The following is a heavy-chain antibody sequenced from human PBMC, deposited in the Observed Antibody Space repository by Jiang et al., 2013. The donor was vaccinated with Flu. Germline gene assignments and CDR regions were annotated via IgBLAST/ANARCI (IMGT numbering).Heavy chain of an antibody. CDR2: IYYSGST. CDR3: ARERGAVAGTVGYWFDP. J-gene: IGHJ5*02. D-gene: IGHD6-19*01. CDR1: GGSISSYY. Sequence: SGPGLVKPSETLSLTCTVSGGSISSYYWSWIRQPPGKGLEWIGYIYYSGSTNYNPSLKSRVTISVDTSKNQFSLKLSSVTAADTAVYYCARERGAVAGTVGYWFDPWGQGTLVTVSS. V-gene: IGHV4-59*08.